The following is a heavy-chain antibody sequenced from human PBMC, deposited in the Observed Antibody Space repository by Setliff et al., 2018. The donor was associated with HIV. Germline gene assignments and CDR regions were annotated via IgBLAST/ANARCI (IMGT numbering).Heavy chain of an antibody. CDR2: IIPIFGTA. J-gene: IGHJ4*02. D-gene: IGHD1-26*01. Sequence: WASVKVSCKASGGTFSSYAISWVRQAPGQGLEWMGGIIPIFGTANYAQKFQGRVTITADESTSTAYMELSSLRSEDTAVYYCARVGTGATEYFDYWGQGTLVTVSS. CDR1: GGTFSSYA. CDR3: ARVGTGATEYFDY. V-gene: IGHV1-69*13.